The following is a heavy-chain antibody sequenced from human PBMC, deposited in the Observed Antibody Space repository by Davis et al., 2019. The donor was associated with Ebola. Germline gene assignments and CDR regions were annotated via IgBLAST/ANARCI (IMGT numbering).Heavy chain of an antibody. CDR1: GTTVSSFNW. J-gene: IGHJ4*02. CDR3: AREPKRYYDILTGAGGDY. Sequence: SETLSLTCAVSGTTVSSFNWWTWVRQAPGKGLEWIGSIYYRGITYYNPSLKSRVTISVDTSKNQFSLKLSSVTAADTAVYYCAREPKRYYDILTGAGGDYWGQGTLVTVSS. CDR2: IYYRGIT. D-gene: IGHD3-9*01. V-gene: IGHV4-4*02.